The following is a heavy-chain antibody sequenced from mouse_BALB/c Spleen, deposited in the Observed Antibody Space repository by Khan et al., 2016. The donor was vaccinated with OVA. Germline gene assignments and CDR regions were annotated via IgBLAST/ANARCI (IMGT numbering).Heavy chain of an antibody. CDR1: GYSITSDYA. CDR3: ARSVTITTVVATDFDY. Sequence: EVQLQESGPGLVKPSQSLSLTCTVTGYSITSDYAWNWFRQFPGNKLEWMGYISYSGRTRYNPSPKSRISITRDTSKNQFFLQLSSVTTEDTASYYCARSVTITTVVATDFDYWGQGTTLPVSS. J-gene: IGHJ2*01. V-gene: IGHV3-2*02. CDR2: ISYSGRT. D-gene: IGHD1-1*01.